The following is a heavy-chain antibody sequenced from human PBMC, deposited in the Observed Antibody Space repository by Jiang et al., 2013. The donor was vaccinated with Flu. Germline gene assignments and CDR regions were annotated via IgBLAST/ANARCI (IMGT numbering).Heavy chain of an antibody. CDR3: AGLSKTYYYDSSGYYYFDY. J-gene: IGHJ4*02. D-gene: IGHD3-22*01. V-gene: IGHV4-39*01. Sequence: YYSGSTYYNPSLKSRVTISVDTSKNQFSLKLSSVTAADTAVYYCAGLSKTYYYDSSGYYYFDYWGQGTLVTVSS. CDR2: YYSGST.